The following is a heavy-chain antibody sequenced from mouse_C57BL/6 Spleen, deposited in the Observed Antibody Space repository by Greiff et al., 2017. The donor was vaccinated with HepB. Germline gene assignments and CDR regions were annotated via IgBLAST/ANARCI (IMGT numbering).Heavy chain of an antibody. CDR2: IRNKANGYTT. CDR1: GFTFTDYY. V-gene: IGHV7-3*01. CDR3: ARVKNDYDAYYFDY. J-gene: IGHJ2*01. D-gene: IGHD2-4*01. Sequence: EVKVEESGGGLVQPGGSLSLSCAASGFTFTDYYMSWVRQPPGKALEWLGFIRNKANGYTTEYSASVKGRFTISRDNSQSILYLQMNALRAEDSATYYCARVKNDYDAYYFDYWGQGTTLTVSS.